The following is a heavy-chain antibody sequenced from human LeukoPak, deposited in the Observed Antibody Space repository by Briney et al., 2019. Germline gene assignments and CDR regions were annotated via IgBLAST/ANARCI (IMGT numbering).Heavy chain of an antibody. CDR3: ASGPYPTAGTDHQFDY. J-gene: IGHJ4*02. CDR2: ISYSGST. Sequence: SETLCHTCTVSGASISSYHWSWIRQPPGKGLEWIGYISYSGSTNYNPSLKSRVTISVDTSKNQFSLKLSSVTAADTAVYYCASGPYPTAGTDHQFDYWGQGALVTVSS. CDR1: GASISSYH. D-gene: IGHD6-13*01. V-gene: IGHV4-59*01.